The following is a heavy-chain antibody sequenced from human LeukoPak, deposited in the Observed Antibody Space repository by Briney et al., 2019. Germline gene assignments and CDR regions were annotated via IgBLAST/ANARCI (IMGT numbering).Heavy chain of an antibody. V-gene: IGHV3-7*01. CDR3: VEVAKYYYGSETYYFFEH. J-gene: IGHJ4*02. CDR2: INQDGTEK. Sequence: GGSLRLSCAASGFTFTTYWMNWVRQLPGKGLEWVANINQDGTEKYYVDSVKGRFTISRDNAKNSLDLQMNSLRVEDTGIYYCVEVAKYYYGSETYYFFEHWGQGTPVTASS. D-gene: IGHD3-10*01. CDR1: GFTFTTYW.